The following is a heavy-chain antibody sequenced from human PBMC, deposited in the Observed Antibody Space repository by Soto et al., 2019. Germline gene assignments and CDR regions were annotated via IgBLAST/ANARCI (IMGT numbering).Heavy chain of an antibody. V-gene: IGHV2-5*02. CDR3: AHLPWKQLWPRAPVVY. CDR1: GFSLSTGGVG. D-gene: IGHD5-18*01. CDR2: IFWDDDK. J-gene: IGHJ4*02. Sequence: SGPKLVNPTQTLTLTCTFSGFSLSTGGVGVGWIRQPPGKALEWLGIIFWDDDKRYRPSLKSRVTITKDTSKNQLVLTMTNMDPVDTATYYCAHLPWKQLWPRAPVVYWGQGTPVTVSS.